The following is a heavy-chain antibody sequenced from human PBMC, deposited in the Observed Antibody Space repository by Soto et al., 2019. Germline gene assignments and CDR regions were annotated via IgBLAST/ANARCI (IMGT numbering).Heavy chain of an antibody. V-gene: IGHV3-7*05. D-gene: IGHD6-19*01. CDR2: IKQDGSEK. J-gene: IGHJ6*02. CDR3: ARDKGAGALIAVALIYGMDV. Sequence: GGSLRLSCAASGFTFSSYWMSWVRQAPGKGLEWVANIKQDGSEKYYVDSVKGRFTISRDNAKNSLYLQMNSLRAEDTAVYYCARDKGAGALIAVALIYGMDVWGQGTTVTVSS. CDR1: GFTFSSYW.